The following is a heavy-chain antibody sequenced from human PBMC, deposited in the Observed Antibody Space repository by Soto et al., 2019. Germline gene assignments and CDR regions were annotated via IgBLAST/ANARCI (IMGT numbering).Heavy chain of an antibody. V-gene: IGHV3-15*01. D-gene: IGHD3-3*01. J-gene: IGHJ4*02. CDR2: SISKTEVRTT. CDR1: GVTFSNAC. CDR3: TADSATTYDVWSGFALGDY. Sequence: GGSLRLSCAASGVTFSNACMHWVRQAPGKGLEWVGKSISKTEVRTTDYATHVKGRFTISRDDSKTTLYLQMNSLQTEDTAVDYCTADSATTYDVWSGFALGDYWGQGTLVTVSS.